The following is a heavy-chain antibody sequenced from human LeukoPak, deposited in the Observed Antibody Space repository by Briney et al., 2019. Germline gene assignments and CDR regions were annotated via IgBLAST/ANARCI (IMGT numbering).Heavy chain of an antibody. V-gene: IGHV3-48*01. CDR3: ARLMDRARRDAFVI. D-gene: IGHD2-2*03. J-gene: IGHJ3*02. CDR1: GFTFSNYN. Sequence: GGSLRLSCAASGFTFSNYNMNWVRQAPGKGLEWISYISSSSSTKNYADSVKGRFTVSRDNAWNSLYLQMNSLRAEDTAVYYCARLMDRARRDAFVIWGHGTMVTVSS. CDR2: ISSSSSTK.